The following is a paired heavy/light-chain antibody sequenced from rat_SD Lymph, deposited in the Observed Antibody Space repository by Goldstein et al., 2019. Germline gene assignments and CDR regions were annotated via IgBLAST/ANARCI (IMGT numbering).Heavy chain of an antibody. CDR2: ISNSGST. CDR3: ARSGYYDGTYYYGNWFAY. D-gene: IGHD1-12*02. V-gene: IGHV3-4*01. J-gene: IGHJ3*01. Sequence: EIQLQESGPGLVKPSQSLSLTCSVTGYTITSGYDWSWIRKFPGNKMEWMGYISNSGSTNYNPSLKIRISITRDTSKNQFFLQLNSVTTEDTATYYCARSGYYDGTYYYGNWFAYWGQGTLVTVSS. CDR1: GYTITSGY.
Light chain of an antibody. CDR3: QQSWNDPRT. J-gene: IGKJ1*01. CDR2: KAS. CDR1: EGVNSY. V-gene: IGKV3S11*01. Sequence: DTVLTQSPALAVSPGERVSISCRASEGVNSYMHWYQQKPGQQPKLLIYKASNLTSGVPARFSGSGSGTDFTLTIDPVEADDTATYFCQQSWNDPRTFGGGTKLELK.